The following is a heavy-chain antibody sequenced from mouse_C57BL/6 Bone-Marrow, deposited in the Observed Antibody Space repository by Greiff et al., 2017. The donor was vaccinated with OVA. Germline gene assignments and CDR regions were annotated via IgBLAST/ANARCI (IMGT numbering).Heavy chain of an antibody. J-gene: IGHJ2*01. V-gene: IGHV1-81*01. Sequence: QVQLKESGAELARPGASVKLSCKASGYTFTSYGISWVKQRTGQGLEWIGEIYPRSGNTYYNEKFKGKATLTADKSSSTAYMELRSLTSEDSAVYFCARSPLLHFDHWGQGTTLTVSS. CDR3: ARSPLLHFDH. CDR2: IYPRSGNT. D-gene: IGHD2-1*01. CDR1: GYTFTSYG.